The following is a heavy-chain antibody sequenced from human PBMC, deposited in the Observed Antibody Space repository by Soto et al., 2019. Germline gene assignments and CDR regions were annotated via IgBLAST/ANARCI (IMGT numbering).Heavy chain of an antibody. V-gene: IGHV1-2*02. CDR2: INPNSGGA. CDR1: GYTFTGYY. J-gene: IGHJ3*02. D-gene: IGHD3-3*01. CDR3: AKHLLVTIPDAFDI. Sequence: ASVKVSCKASGYTFTGYYMHWVRQAPGQGLEWMGWINPNSGGANYAQKFQGRVTMTRDTSISTDYMELSRLRSDDTAVYYCAKHLLVTIPDAFDIWGQGTMVTVSS.